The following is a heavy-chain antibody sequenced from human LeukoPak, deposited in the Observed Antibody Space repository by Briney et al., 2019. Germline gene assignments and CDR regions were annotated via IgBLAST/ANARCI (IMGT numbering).Heavy chain of an antibody. J-gene: IGHJ5*02. D-gene: IGHD2-2*01. CDR2: IHPRGGST. V-gene: IGHV1-46*01. Sequence: ASVKVSCKASRYTFTNYYLHWVRQAPGQGREWMGIIHPRGGSTAYAQKFQGRVTMTRDTSTSTVYMELSSLRSEDTAVYYCARDSTTSSLADPCGQGTLVTVSS. CDR1: RYTFTNYY. CDR3: ARDSTTSSLADP.